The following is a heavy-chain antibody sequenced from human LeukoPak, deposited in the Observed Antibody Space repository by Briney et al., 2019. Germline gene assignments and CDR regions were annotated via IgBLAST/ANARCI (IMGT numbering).Heavy chain of an antibody. CDR2: IYYGGST. CDR1: GGSVSSGSYY. D-gene: IGHD6-13*01. CDR3: ARGYSSIRGWFDP. Sequence: SETLSLTCTVSGGSVSSGSYYWNWIRQPPGKGLEWIGYIYYGGSTNYNPSLNSRVTISLDTSKNQFSLKLSSVTAADTAVFYCARGYSSIRGWFDPWGQGTPVTVSS. V-gene: IGHV4-61*01. J-gene: IGHJ5*02.